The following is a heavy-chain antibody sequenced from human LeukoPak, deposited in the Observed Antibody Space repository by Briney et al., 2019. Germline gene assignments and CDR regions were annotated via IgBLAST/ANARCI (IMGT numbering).Heavy chain of an antibody. CDR1: GFAFSHFG. J-gene: IGHJ1*01. Sequence: GRSLTLSCAASGFAFSHFGMNWVRQAPGKGLEWVAVISYDAKNKYYADSVKGRFTISRDNSKNTLYLQISSLSGEDTAVYYCAKDASGVSGEYFQHWGQGTLVTVSS. CDR2: ISYDAKNK. CDR3: AKDASGVSGEYFQH. D-gene: IGHD2-8*01. V-gene: IGHV3-30*18.